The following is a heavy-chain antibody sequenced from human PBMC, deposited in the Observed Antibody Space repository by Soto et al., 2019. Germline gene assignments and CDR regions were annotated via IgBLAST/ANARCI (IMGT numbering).Heavy chain of an antibody. CDR3: AREGSSPH. V-gene: IGHV1-69*01. Sequence: QVQLVQSGAEVKKPGSSVKVSCKASGDTFSTYAISWVRQAPGQGLEWMGGIIPVFGTANYAQNFQGRLTITADESTNTAYMELSSLRSQDTAVYYCAREGSSPHCGQGTLVTVSS. J-gene: IGHJ1*01. CDR2: IIPVFGTA. CDR1: GDTFSTYA. D-gene: IGHD2-2*01.